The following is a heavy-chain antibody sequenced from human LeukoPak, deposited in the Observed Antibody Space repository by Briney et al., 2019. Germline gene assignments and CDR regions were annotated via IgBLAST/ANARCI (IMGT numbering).Heavy chain of an antibody. D-gene: IGHD4-17*01. CDR3: ASENGDPYYFDY. V-gene: IGHV3-30-3*01. CDR1: GFTFSSYA. J-gene: IGHJ4*02. Sequence: GGSLRLSCAASGFTFSSYAMHWVRQAPGKGLEWVAVISYDGSNKYYADSVKGRFTISRDNSKNTLYLQTNSLRAEDTAVYYCASENGDPYYFDYWGQGTLVTVSS. CDR2: ISYDGSNK.